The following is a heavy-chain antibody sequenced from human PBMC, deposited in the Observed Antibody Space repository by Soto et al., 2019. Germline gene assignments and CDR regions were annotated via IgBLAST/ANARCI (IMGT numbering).Heavy chain of an antibody. CDR2: IYNSGST. CDR1: GGSVSSANNY. CDR3: TRGRMTKLD. D-gene: IGHD4-17*01. V-gene: IGHV4-61*01. Sequence: QVQLQESGPGLVKPSETLSLTCSVSGGSVSSANNYWSWVRQPPGKGLEWIGYIYNSGSTNYNPSLTRRVTISVDTSKNQFSLKLSSVTAADTAVYYCTRGRMTKLDWGQGTLVTVSS. J-gene: IGHJ4*02.